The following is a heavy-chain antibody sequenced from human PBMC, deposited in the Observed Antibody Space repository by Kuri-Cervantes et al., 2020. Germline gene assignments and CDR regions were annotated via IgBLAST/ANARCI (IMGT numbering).Heavy chain of an antibody. CDR3: ARGVSGYDLPPDY. D-gene: IGHD5-12*01. CDR1: GGSISSYY. J-gene: IGHJ4*02. CDR2: IYYSGST. V-gene: IGHV4-59*13. Sequence: SETLSLTCTVSGGSISSYYWSWIRQPPGKGLEWIGYIYYSGSTNYNPSLKSRVTISVDTSKNQFSLKLSSVTAADTAVYYCARGVSGYDLPPDYWGQGTLVTVSS.